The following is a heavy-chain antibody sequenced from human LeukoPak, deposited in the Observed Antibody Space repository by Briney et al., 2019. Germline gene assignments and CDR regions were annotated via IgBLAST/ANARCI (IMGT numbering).Heavy chain of an antibody. D-gene: IGHD6-6*01. CDR2: INPNSGGT. Sequence: ASVKVSCKASGYTFTGYYMHWVRQTPGQGREWMGWINPNSGGTNYAQKFQGRVTMTRDTSISTAYMELSRLRSDDTAVYYCAREGEQLAHTFDYWGQGTLVTVSS. CDR3: AREGEQLAHTFDY. V-gene: IGHV1-2*02. CDR1: GYTFTGYY. J-gene: IGHJ4*02.